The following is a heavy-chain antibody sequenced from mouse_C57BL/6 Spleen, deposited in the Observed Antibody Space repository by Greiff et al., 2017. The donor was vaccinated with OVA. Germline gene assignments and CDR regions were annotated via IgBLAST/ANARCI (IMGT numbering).Heavy chain of an antibody. Sequence: QVQLQQSGAELMKPGASVKLSCKATGYTFTGYWVEWVKQRPGHGLEWIGEILPGSGSTNYNEKFKGKATFTADTSSNTAYMQLSSLTTEDSAIYYCARWATTVVGGDYYFDYWGQGTTLTVSS. J-gene: IGHJ2*01. CDR1: GYTFTGYW. CDR2: ILPGSGST. V-gene: IGHV1-9*01. CDR3: ARWATTVVGGDYYFDY. D-gene: IGHD1-1*01.